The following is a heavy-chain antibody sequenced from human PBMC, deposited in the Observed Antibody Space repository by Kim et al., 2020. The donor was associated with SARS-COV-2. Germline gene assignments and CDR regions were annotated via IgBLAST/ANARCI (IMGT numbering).Heavy chain of an antibody. CDR2: ISAYNGNT. CDR1: GYTFTSYG. J-gene: IGHJ6*02. D-gene: IGHD2-2*01. V-gene: IGHV1-18*01. Sequence: ASVKVSCKASGYTFTSYGISWVRQAPGQGLEWMGWISAYNGNTNYAQKLQGRVTMTTDTSTSTAYMELRSLRSDDTAVYYCASFVVVPAAITPGDYYYGMDVWGQGTTVTVSS. CDR3: ASFVVVPAAITPGDYYYGMDV.